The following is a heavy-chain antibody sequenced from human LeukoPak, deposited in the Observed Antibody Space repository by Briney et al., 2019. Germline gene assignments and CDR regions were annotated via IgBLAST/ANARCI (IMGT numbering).Heavy chain of an antibody. CDR1: GFTFSSYS. CDR3: ARADCSSTSCDKGIIPGGDY. CDR2: ISSSSSYI. V-gene: IGHV3-21*01. Sequence: GGSLRLSCAASGFTFSSYSMNWVRQAPGKGLEWVSSISSSSSYIYYADSVKGRFTISRDNAKNSLYLQMNSLRAEDTAVYYCARADCSSTSCDKGIIPGGDYWGQGTLVTVSS. J-gene: IGHJ4*02. D-gene: IGHD2-2*01.